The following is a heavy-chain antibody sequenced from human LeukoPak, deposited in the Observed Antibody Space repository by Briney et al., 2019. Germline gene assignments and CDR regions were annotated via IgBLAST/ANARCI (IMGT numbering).Heavy chain of an antibody. CDR3: AKDFFRDSSSWYVDY. CDR2: ISYDGSNK. J-gene: IGHJ4*02. CDR1: GFTFSSYA. D-gene: IGHD6-13*01. V-gene: IGHV3-30*18. Sequence: PGGSLRLSCAASGFTFSSYAMSWVRQAPGKGLEWVAVISYDGSNKYYADSVKGRFTISRDNSKNTLYLQMNSLRAEDTAVYYCAKDFFRDSSSWYVDYWGQGTLVTVSS.